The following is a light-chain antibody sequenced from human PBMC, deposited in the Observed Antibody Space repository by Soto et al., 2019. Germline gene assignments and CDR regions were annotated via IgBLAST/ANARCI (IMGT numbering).Light chain of an antibody. CDR3: SSYTGSSTI. Sequence: QSALTQPASVSGSPGQSITISCTGISSDVGAYNYVSWYQQFPDKAPKFIIYDVSDRPSGVSNRFSGSKSGNTASLTISGPQAEDEADYYCSSYTGSSTIFGGGTKLTVL. CDR2: DVS. V-gene: IGLV2-14*01. J-gene: IGLJ2*01. CDR1: SSDVGAYNY.